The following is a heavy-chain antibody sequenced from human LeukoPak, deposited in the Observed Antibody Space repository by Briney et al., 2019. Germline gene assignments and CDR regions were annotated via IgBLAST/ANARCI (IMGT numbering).Heavy chain of an antibody. Sequence: PSETLSLTCTVSGYSIGSGYYWGWIRQPPGKGLEWIGSIYHSGSTYYNPSLKSRLTISVDTSKNQFSLKLSSVTAADTAVYYCARVAYSGYDYRGYFDYWGQGTLVTVSS. CDR1: GYSIGSGYY. CDR3: ARVAYSGYDYRGYFDY. J-gene: IGHJ4*02. CDR2: IYHSGST. D-gene: IGHD5-12*01. V-gene: IGHV4-38-2*02.